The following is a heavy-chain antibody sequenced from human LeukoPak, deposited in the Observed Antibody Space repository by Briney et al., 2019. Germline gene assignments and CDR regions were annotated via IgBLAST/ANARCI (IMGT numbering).Heavy chain of an antibody. Sequence: ASVKVSCKASGYTFTSYGISWVRQAPGQGLEWMGWISAYNGNTNFAQKLQGRVTMTTDTSTSTAYMELRSLRSDDTAVYYCASGYDSSGYPNDAFDIWGQGTMVTVSS. J-gene: IGHJ3*02. D-gene: IGHD3-22*01. CDR3: ASGYDSSGYPNDAFDI. CDR1: GYTFTSYG. CDR2: ISAYNGNT. V-gene: IGHV1-18*01.